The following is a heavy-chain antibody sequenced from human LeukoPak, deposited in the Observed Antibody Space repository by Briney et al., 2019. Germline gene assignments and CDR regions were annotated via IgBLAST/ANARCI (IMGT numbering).Heavy chain of an antibody. V-gene: IGHV4-39*01. CDR3: VRHDYYGPVNWFDP. Sequence: SETLSLTCTVSGGSISSSSAYWGWIRQPPGKGLEWIGSIYYRKNTYYNPSLKSRVTISADTSKNQFSLRLRSVTAADTAVYYCVRHDYYGPVNWFDPWGQGTLVTVSS. CDR1: GGSISSSSAY. J-gene: IGHJ5*02. D-gene: IGHD3-10*01. CDR2: IYYRKNT.